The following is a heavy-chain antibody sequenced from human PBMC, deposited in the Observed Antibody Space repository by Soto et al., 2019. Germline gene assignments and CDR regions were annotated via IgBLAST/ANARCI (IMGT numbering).Heavy chain of an antibody. V-gene: IGHV3-48*02. CDR2: ISSSGDAI. CDR3: ARDHGGSTWFVGVYYFFGMDV. D-gene: IGHD6-13*01. CDR1: GFIFSLYT. J-gene: IGHJ6*02. Sequence: GGSRRLSCAASGFIFSLYTMTWVRQAPGRGLEFVSHISSSGDAIFYAESVKGRFTVSRDNAKNSLYLQMNSLRDDDTAVYFCARDHGGSTWFVGVYYFFGMDVWGQGTAVTVSS.